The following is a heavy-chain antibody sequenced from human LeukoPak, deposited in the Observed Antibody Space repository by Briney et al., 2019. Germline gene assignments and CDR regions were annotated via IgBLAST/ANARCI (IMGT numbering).Heavy chain of an antibody. D-gene: IGHD5-18*01. V-gene: IGHV4-4*02. CDR3: ARTGVDTAMDLYYMDV. J-gene: IGHJ6*03. CDR2: IYYSGST. Sequence: PSETLSLTCAVSGGSISSSNWWSWVRQPPGKGLDWIGYIYYSGSTNYNPSLKSRVAISVDTSKNQFSLKLSSVTAADTAVYYCARTGVDTAMDLYYMDVWGKGTTVTVSS. CDR1: GGSISSSNW.